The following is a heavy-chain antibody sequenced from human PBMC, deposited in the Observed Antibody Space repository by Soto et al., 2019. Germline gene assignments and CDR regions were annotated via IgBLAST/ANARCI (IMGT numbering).Heavy chain of an antibody. V-gene: IGHV4-59*01. CDR1: GGSISSYY. Sequence: SETLSLTCTVSGGSISSYYWSWIRQPPGKGLEWIGYIYYSGSTNYNPSLKSRVTISVDTSKNQFSLKLSSVTAADTAVYYCARMGPRLGELSLYSWFDPWGQGTLVTVSS. J-gene: IGHJ5*02. CDR2: IYYSGST. D-gene: IGHD3-16*02. CDR3: ARMGPRLGELSLYSWFDP.